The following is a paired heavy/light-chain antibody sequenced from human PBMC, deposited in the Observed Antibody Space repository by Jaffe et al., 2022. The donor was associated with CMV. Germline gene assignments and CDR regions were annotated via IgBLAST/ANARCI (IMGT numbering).Light chain of an antibody. CDR3: QSSDSSLWV. CDR1: SGSIASNF. Sequence: NFMLTQPHSVSESPGKTITISCTRSSGSIASNFVQWYQQRPGSAPTTVIYEDNQRPSGVPDRFSGSIDSSSNSASLTISGLKTEDEADYYCQSSDSSLWVFGGGTKLTVL. J-gene: IGLJ3*02. V-gene: IGLV6-57*04. CDR2: EDN.
Heavy chain of an antibody. CDR2: INPSGGST. V-gene: IGHV1-46*01. CDR3: VRDQSFYDNSGYPLDY. D-gene: IGHD3-22*01. J-gene: IGHJ4*02. Sequence: QMQLVQSGAEVKKPGASVKVSCKASGYTFTRYYMHWVRQAPGQGLEWMGLINPSGGSTIYAQKFQGRVTMTTDTSTSTVYMELTSLRSEDTAVYYCVRDQSFYDNSGYPLDYWGQGTLVTVSS. CDR1: GYTFTRYY.